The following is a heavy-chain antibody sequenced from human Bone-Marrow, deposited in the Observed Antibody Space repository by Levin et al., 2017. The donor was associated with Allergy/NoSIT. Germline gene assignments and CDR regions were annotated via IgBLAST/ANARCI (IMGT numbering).Heavy chain of an antibody. D-gene: IGHD6-13*01. CDR3: ARGSSWYDTWYFGL. J-gene: IGHJ2*01. Sequence: GGSLRLSCAASGFTFSTYNMNWVRQAPGKGLEWVSSISSSSSYVYSADSVKGRFTISRDNAKNSLYLHMSSLRAEDTAVYYCARGSSWYDTWYFGLWGRGTLVTVSS. CDR2: ISSSSSYV. CDR1: GFTFSTYN. V-gene: IGHV3-21*01.